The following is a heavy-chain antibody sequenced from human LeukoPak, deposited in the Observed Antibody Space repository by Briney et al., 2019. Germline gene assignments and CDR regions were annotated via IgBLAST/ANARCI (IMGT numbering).Heavy chain of an antibody. V-gene: IGHV3-21*04. CDR1: GFTFSSYS. Sequence: KPGGSLRLSCAASGFTFSSYSMNWVRQAPGKGLEWVSSISSSSSYIYYADSVKGRFTISRDTSKNTLYLQMNSLRAEDTAVYYCARGPDTAMILAPYYFDYWGQGTLVTVSS. CDR2: ISSSSSYI. D-gene: IGHD5-18*01. J-gene: IGHJ4*02. CDR3: ARGPDTAMILAPYYFDY.